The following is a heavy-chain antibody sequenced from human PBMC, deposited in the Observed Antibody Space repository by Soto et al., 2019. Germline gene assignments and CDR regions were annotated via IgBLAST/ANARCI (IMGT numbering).Heavy chain of an antibody. CDR1: GYTFTSYG. CDR2: ISAYNGNT. V-gene: IGHV1-18*01. D-gene: IGHD3-10*01. CDR3: ALLSFGELSPNYFDS. Sequence: QVQLVQSGAEVKKPGASVKVSCKASGYTFTSYGISWVRQAPGQGLEWMGWISAYNGNTNYAQKLQGRVTMTTETATSTAYMELRSLRSDDTAVYYCALLSFGELSPNYFDSWGQGTLVTVSS. J-gene: IGHJ4*02.